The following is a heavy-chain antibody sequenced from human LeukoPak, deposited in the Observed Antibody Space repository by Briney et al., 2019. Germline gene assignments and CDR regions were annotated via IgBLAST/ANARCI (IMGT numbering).Heavy chain of an antibody. Sequence: GRSLRLSYAASGFTFSAFAMHWVRQAPGKGLEWVAVILYDGSNKYYADSVEGRLTISRDNSKNTLSLQVNSLRSEDTAVYFCAKGDYGGNSHTFDIWGQGTMVTVSS. V-gene: IGHV3-30*18. J-gene: IGHJ3*02. CDR1: GFTFSAFA. D-gene: IGHD4-23*01. CDR3: AKGDYGGNSHTFDI. CDR2: ILYDGSNK.